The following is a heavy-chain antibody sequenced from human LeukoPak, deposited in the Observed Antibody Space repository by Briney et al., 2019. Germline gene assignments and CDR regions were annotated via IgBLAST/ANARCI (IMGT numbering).Heavy chain of an antibody. J-gene: IGHJ4*02. CDR3: AKALWFGELYFDY. D-gene: IGHD3-10*01. CDR2: IKQGGSEK. CDR1: GVIFSSYW. V-gene: IGHV3-7*01. Sequence: PWGSLTLSCAAYGVIFSSYWMSWVRQAPGKGLEWVANIKQGGSEKYYVDSVKGRFTISRDNAKNSLYLQMNSLRAKDTAVYYCAKALWFGELYFDYWGQGTLVTVSS.